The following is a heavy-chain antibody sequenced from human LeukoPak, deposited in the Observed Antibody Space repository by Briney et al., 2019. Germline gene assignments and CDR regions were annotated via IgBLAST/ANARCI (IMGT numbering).Heavy chain of an antibody. CDR1: GGTFSSYA. D-gene: IGHD3-10*01. V-gene: IGHV1-69*05. Sequence: SVKVSCKASGGTFSSYAISWVRQAPGQGLEWMGGIIPIFGTANYAQKFQGRVTITTDESTSTAYMELSSLRSDDTAVYYCATAEVVRGVILNWFDPWGQGTVVTVSS. CDR3: ATAEVVRGVILNWFDP. J-gene: IGHJ5*02. CDR2: IIPIFGTA.